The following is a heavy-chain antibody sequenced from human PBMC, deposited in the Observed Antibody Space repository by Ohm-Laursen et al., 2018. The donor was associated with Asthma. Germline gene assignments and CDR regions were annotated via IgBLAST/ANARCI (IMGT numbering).Heavy chain of an antibody. CDR2: IHWDDTK. CDR3: AHDSNWVIDY. Sequence: TQTLTLTCTFSGFSLRTQDVAVGWIRQPPGKALEWLALIHWDDTKRYSPSLNNRLTIIKDASKIQVVLIMTDMDPVDTGTYYCAHDSNWVIDYWGQGTLVTVSS. CDR1: GFSLRTQDVA. J-gene: IGHJ4*02. D-gene: IGHD7-27*01. V-gene: IGHV2-5*02.